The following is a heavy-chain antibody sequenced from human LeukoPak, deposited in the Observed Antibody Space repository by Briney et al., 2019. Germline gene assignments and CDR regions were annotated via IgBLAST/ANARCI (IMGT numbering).Heavy chain of an antibody. V-gene: IGHV4-59*01. CDR2: IYYSGST. CDR1: GGSISSYY. CDR3: ARARISITVKGGNWFDP. D-gene: IGHD1-14*01. J-gene: IGHJ5*02. Sequence: SETLSLTCTVSGGSISSYYWSWIRQPPGKGLEWIGYIYYSGSTNYNPSLKSRVTISVDTSKNQFSLKLSSVTAADTAVYYCARARISITVKGGNWFDPWGQGTLVTVSS.